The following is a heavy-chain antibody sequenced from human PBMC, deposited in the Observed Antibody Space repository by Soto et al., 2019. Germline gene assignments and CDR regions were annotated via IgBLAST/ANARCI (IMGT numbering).Heavy chain of an antibody. Sequence: SETLSLTCTVSGGSISSSSYYWGWIRQPPGKGLEWIGSIYYSGSTYYNPSLKSRVTISVDTSKNQFSLQLSSVTAADTAVYYCASRRSSSWLNYYYYCGMDVWGQGTTVTVSS. CDR3: ASRRSSSWLNYYYYCGMDV. CDR1: GGSISSSSYY. CDR2: IYYSGST. J-gene: IGHJ6*02. V-gene: IGHV4-39*01. D-gene: IGHD6-13*01.